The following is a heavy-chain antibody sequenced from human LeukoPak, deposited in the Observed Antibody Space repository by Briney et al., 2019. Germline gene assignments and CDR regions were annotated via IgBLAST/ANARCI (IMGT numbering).Heavy chain of an antibody. CDR1: GGSISSYY. D-gene: IGHD1-14*01. J-gene: IGHJ6*03. CDR2: IYYSGST. Sequence: SETLSLTCTVSGGSISSYYWSWIRQPPGKGLEWIGYIYYSGSTNYNPSLKSRVTISVDTSKNQFSLKLSSVTAADTAVYYCARDRKYYYHMDVWGKGTTVTVSS. V-gene: IGHV4-59*01. CDR3: ARDRKYYYHMDV.